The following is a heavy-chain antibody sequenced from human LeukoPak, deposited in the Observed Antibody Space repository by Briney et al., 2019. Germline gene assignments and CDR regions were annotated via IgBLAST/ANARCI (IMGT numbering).Heavy chain of an antibody. CDR1: GGSFSGYY. V-gene: IGHV4-34*01. Sequence: SETLSLTCAVYGGSFSGYYWSWIRQPPGKGLEWIGEINHSGSTNYNPSLKSPVTISVDTSKNQFSLKLSSVTAADTAVYYCARGRGSGSYHYYYYYGMDVWGQGTTVTVSS. CDR3: ARGRGSGSYHYYYYYGMDV. J-gene: IGHJ6*02. D-gene: IGHD1-26*01. CDR2: INHSGST.